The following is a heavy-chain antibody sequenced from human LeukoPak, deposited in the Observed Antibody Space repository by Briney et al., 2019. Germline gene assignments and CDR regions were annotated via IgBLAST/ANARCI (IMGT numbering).Heavy chain of an antibody. J-gene: IGHJ3*02. Sequence: SQTLSLTCTVSRGSINTGSYYWSWIRQPAGKGLEWIGRISTSGSTNYNPSLKSRVTISVDKSKNQFSLNLSSVTAADTAVYYCARGRDGYNGDDAFDIWGQGTMVTVSS. CDR2: ISTSGST. D-gene: IGHD5-24*01. CDR1: RGSINTGSYY. CDR3: ARGRDGYNGDDAFDI. V-gene: IGHV4-61*02.